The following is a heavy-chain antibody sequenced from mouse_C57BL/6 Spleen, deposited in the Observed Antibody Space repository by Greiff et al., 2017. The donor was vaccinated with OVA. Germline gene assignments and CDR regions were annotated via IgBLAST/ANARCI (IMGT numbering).Heavy chain of an antibody. CDR1: GFTFSDYG. V-gene: IGHV5-17*01. D-gene: IGHD4-1*01. CDR3: ANKVGRYYAMDY. J-gene: IGHJ4*01. Sequence: EVMLVESGGGLVKPGGSLKLSCAASGFTFSDYGMHWVRQAPEKGLEWVAYLSSGSSTIYYADTVKGRFTISRDNAKNTLFLQMTRLRSEDTAMCYWANKVGRYYAMDYWGQGTSVTVSS. CDR2: LSSGSSTI.